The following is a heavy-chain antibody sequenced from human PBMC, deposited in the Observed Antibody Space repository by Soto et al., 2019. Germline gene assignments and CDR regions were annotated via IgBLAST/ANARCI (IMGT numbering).Heavy chain of an antibody. CDR2: ISSSSSTI. CDR3: ARGSGYSYGPLDY. V-gene: IGHV3-48*01. Sequence: PGGSLRLSCAASGFTFSSYSMNWVRQAPGKGLEWVSYISSSSSTIYYADSVKGRFTISRDNAKNSLYLQMNSLRAEDTAVYYWARGSGYSYGPLDYWGQGTLVTVSS. CDR1: GFTFSSYS. J-gene: IGHJ4*02. D-gene: IGHD5-18*01.